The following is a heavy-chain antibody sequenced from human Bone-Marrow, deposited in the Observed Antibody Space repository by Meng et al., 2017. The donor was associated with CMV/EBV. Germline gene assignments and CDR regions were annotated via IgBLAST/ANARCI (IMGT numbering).Heavy chain of an antibody. CDR3: AGDGMATSGAYFDA. D-gene: IGHD5-24*01. V-gene: IGHV3-7*01. CDR1: GFTFSNHW. CDR2: IRPDGSDQ. Sequence: GESLKISCTASGFTFSNHWMRWVRQAPGKGLEWVASIRPDGSDQYYVDSVRGRFTISRDNAQNSLSMQLDSLRVEDTAVYYCAGDGMATSGAYFDAWGRGALITFSS. J-gene: IGHJ4*02.